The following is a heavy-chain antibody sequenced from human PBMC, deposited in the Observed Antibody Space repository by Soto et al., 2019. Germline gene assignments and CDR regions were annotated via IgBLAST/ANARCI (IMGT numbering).Heavy chain of an antibody. CDR2: ISYDGSNK. V-gene: IGHV3-30-3*01. D-gene: IGHD6-19*01. CDR3: ARFGQGLSIDS. CDR1: GFTFSSYA. Sequence: QVPLVESGGGVVQPGRSLRLSCAASGFTFSSYAMHWVRQAPGKGLEWVAVISYDGSNKYYADSVKGRFTISRDNSKNTLYLQMNSLRAEDTAVYYCARFGQGLSIDSWGQGTLVTVSS. J-gene: IGHJ4*02.